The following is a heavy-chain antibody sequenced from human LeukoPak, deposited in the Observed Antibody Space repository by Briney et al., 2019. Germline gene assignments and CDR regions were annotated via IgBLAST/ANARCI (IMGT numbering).Heavy chain of an antibody. Sequence: GGSLRLSCAASGFTFSSYWMSWVRQAPGKGLEWVANIKKDGSEKFYVDSVRGRFTISRDNAKTSLYLQMISLRAEDTAIYSCARPRLEYCSGGSCFDAFDIWGQGTMVTVSS. CDR1: GFTFSSYW. J-gene: IGHJ3*02. CDR3: ARPRLEYCSGGSCFDAFDI. V-gene: IGHV3-7*03. CDR2: IKKDGSEK. D-gene: IGHD2-15*01.